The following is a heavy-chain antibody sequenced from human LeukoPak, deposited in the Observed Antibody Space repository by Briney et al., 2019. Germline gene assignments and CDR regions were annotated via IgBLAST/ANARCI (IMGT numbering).Heavy chain of an antibody. CDR3: ARLLVYNSGGEAFDY. D-gene: IGHD3-10*01. J-gene: IGHJ4*02. CDR2: IKQDGSEK. V-gene: IGHV3-7*01. Sequence: GGSLRLSCAASGFTFSRYWMSWVRQAPGKGLEWVANIKQDGSEKYYVDSVKGRLTISRDNAKNSLYRQMSSLRAEDTAVYYCARLLVYNSGGEAFDYWGQGTLVTVSS. CDR1: GFTFSRYW.